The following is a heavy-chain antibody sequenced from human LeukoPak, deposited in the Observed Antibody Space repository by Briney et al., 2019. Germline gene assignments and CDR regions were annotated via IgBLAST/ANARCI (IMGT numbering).Heavy chain of an antibody. CDR2: ISGSGGST. J-gene: IGHJ4*02. D-gene: IGHD1/OR15-1a*01. CDR3: AKRIGTPHYFDY. V-gene: IGHV3-23*01. CDR1: GFTFSSYA. Sequence: GGSLRLSCAASGFTFSSYAMSWVRQAPGKGLEWVSTISGSGGSTYYADSVKGRFTISRDNSKNTLYLQVNSLRAEDTAVYYCAKRIGTPHYFDYWGQGTLVTVSS.